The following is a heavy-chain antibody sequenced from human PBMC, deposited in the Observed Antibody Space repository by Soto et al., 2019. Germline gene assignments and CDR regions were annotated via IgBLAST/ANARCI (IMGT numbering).Heavy chain of an antibody. Sequence: QVQLVEAGGGLVKPGGSLRLSCAASGITFSDYYMSWIRQAPGKGLEWVSYISSSGHYTEHADSVMGRFTTSRDNARNSLYLQMNSLRVEDTAVYYCARELDGMDVWGQGTTVTVSS. J-gene: IGHJ6*02. CDR1: GITFSDYY. CDR3: ARELDGMDV. CDR2: ISSSGHYT. V-gene: IGHV3-11*05.